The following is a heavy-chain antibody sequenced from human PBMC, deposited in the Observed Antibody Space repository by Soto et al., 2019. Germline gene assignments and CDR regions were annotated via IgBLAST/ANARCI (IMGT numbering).Heavy chain of an antibody. CDR3: ARHHVRGRTIAGAAEF. D-gene: IGHD6-13*01. Sequence: ETLSLTCAVYGGSFSGYYWSWIHQPPGKGLEWIGEINHSGNTNYNPSLKSRVTISVDTSKNQLFLNLSSVTAADTAMYYCARHHVRGRTIAGAAEFWGQGTLVTVSS. CDR2: INHSGNT. CDR1: GGSFSGYY. V-gene: IGHV4-34*01. J-gene: IGHJ4*02.